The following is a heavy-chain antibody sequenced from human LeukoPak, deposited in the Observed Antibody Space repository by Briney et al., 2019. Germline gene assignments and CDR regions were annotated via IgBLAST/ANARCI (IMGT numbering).Heavy chain of an antibody. J-gene: IGHJ4*02. CDR1: GFTFSNYW. D-gene: IGHD7-27*01. CDR3: GRGHWGLDY. V-gene: IGHV3-7*01. Sequence: GGSLRLSCVASGFTFSNYWMSWVRQAPGKGLEWVANIKQDGSEKDYVDSVKGRFTISRDNAKNSLYLQMNSLRAEDTAVYYCGRGHWGLDYWGQGALVTVSS. CDR2: IKQDGSEK.